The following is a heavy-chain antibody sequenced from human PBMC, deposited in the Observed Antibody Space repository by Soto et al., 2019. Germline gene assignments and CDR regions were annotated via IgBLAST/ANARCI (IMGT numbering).Heavy chain of an antibody. V-gene: IGHV3-23*01. CDR2: ISGSGGST. Sequence: GGSLRLSCAASGFTFSSYAMSWVRQAPGKGLEWVSAISGSGGSTYYADSVKGRFTISRDNSKNTLYLQMNSLRAEDTAVYYCAKEMASMIVVVITDAFDIWGQGTMVTVSS. J-gene: IGHJ3*02. CDR3: AKEMASMIVVVITDAFDI. CDR1: GFTFSSYA. D-gene: IGHD3-22*01.